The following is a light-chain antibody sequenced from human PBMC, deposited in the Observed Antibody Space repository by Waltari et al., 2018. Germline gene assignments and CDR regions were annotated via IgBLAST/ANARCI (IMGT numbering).Light chain of an antibody. CDR1: QSVSSN. CDR3: QHRSNWPLT. Sequence: EIVLTQSPATLSLSPGERATLSCRASQSVSSNLAWYQQKPGQAPRPLIYDASNRSTGIPARFRGSGSGTDFTLTISSLEPEDFALYYCQHRSNWPLTFGGGTKVEIK. V-gene: IGKV3-11*01. CDR2: DAS. J-gene: IGKJ4*01.